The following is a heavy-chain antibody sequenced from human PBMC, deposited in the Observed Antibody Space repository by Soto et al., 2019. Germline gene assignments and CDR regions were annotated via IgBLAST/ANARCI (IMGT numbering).Heavy chain of an antibody. Sequence: GGSLRLSCAASGFTFSSYAMHWVRQAPGKGLEWVAVISYDGSNKYYADSVKGRFTISRDNSKNTLYLQMNSLRAEDTAVYYCAKHPWFGEFDYWGQGTLVTVSS. D-gene: IGHD3-10*01. CDR1: GFTFSSYA. J-gene: IGHJ4*02. CDR2: ISYDGSNK. V-gene: IGHV3-30-3*02. CDR3: AKHPWFGEFDY.